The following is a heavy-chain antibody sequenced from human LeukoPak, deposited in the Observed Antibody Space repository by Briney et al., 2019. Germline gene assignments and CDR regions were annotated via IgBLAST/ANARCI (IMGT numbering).Heavy chain of an antibody. V-gene: IGHV4-4*07. J-gene: IGHJ2*01. D-gene: IGHD1-26*01. CDR3: ASLGSYSFPGYFDL. CDR1: GGSISSYY. Sequence: SETLSLTCTVSGGSISSYYWSWIRQPAGKGLEWIGRIYTSGSTNYNPSLKGRVTMSVDTSKNQFSLKLSSVTAADTAVYYCASLGSYSFPGYFDLWGRGTLVTVSS. CDR2: IYTSGST.